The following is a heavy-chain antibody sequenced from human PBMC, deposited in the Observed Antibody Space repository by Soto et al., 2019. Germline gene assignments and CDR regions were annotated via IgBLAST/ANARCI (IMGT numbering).Heavy chain of an antibody. D-gene: IGHD3-22*01. J-gene: IGHJ6*02. CDR2: IDPSDSYT. CDR1: GYSFTSYW. V-gene: IGHV5-10-1*01. CDR3: VLSVDYDSSGYQNNPMDV. Sequence: PGESLKISCKGSGYSFTSYWISWVRQMPGKGLEWMGRIDPSDSYTNYSPSFQGHVTISADKSISTAYLQWSSLKASDTAMYYCVLSVDYDSSGYQNNPMDVGGQGTTVTVSS.